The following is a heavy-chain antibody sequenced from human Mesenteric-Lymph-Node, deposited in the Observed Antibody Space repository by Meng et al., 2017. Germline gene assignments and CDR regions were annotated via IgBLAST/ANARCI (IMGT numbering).Heavy chain of an antibody. J-gene: IGHJ1*01. CDR1: GYSFTSYA. V-gene: IGHV7-4-1*02. Sequence: QVQRVRSGSELKKPGASVKVSCHASGYSFTSYAMHWVRQAPGQGLEWMGWINTNTGNPTYAQGFTGRFVFSLDTSVNTAYLQISSLKAEDTAMYYCARAPLFNSGWSDGYFQHWGQGTLVTVSS. CDR3: ARAPLFNSGWSDGYFQH. CDR2: INTNTGNP. D-gene: IGHD6-19*01.